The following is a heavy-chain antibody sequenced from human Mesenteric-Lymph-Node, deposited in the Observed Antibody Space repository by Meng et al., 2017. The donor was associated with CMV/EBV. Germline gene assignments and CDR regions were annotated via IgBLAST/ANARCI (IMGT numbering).Heavy chain of an antibody. D-gene: IGHD5-12*01. V-gene: IGHV4-34*01. J-gene: IGHJ2*01. CDR2: INHSGST. Sequence: CAGYGGSFSGHYWTWIRQTPGKGLEWIGEINHSGSTNYNPSLKSRVTISIDPSKNQYSLNLNSVTAADTAVYYCARYLVTTITYYFDLWGRGTLVTVSS. CDR3: ARYLVTTITYYFDL. CDR1: GGSFSGHY.